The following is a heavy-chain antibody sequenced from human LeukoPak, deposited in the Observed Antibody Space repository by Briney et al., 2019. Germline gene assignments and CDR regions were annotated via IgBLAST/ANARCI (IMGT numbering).Heavy chain of an antibody. CDR2: IRYDGSNK. Sequence: GGSLSLSCAASGFTFSSYGMHWVRQAPGKGLEGVAFIRYDGSNKYYADSVKGRFTISRDNSKNTLSLQMNSLRVEDTALYSCAKDDYHDSSGYYLGDSWGQGTLATVSS. V-gene: IGHV3-30*02. D-gene: IGHD3-22*01. J-gene: IGHJ4*02. CDR1: GFTFSSYG. CDR3: AKDDYHDSSGYYLGDS.